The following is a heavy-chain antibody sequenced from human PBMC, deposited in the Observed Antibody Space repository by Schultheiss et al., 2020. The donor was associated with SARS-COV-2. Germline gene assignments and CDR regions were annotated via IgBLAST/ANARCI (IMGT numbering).Heavy chain of an antibody. CDR3: ARLPYCSSTSCYHGAFDI. Sequence: GGSLRLSCAASGFTFDDYAMHWVRQAPGKGLEWVSGISWNSGSIGYVDSVKGRFTISRDNAKNSLYLQMNSLRAEDTAVYYCARLPYCSSTSCYHGAFDIWGQGTMVTVSS. D-gene: IGHD2-2*01. J-gene: IGHJ3*02. CDR1: GFTFDDYA. V-gene: IGHV3-9*01. CDR2: ISWNSGSI.